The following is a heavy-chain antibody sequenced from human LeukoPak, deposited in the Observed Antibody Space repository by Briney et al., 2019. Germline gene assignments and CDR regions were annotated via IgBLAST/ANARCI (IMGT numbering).Heavy chain of an antibody. CDR1: GGSISSYY. CDR3: ARSRRMAYFDY. Sequence: SETLSLTCTVSGGSISSYYWSWIRQPPGKGLEWIGYIYYSGSTYYNPSLKSRVTISVDTSKDQFSLKLSSVTAADTAVYYCARSRRMAYFDYWGQGTLVTVSS. D-gene: IGHD2-8*01. J-gene: IGHJ4*02. V-gene: IGHV4-59*06. CDR2: IYYSGST.